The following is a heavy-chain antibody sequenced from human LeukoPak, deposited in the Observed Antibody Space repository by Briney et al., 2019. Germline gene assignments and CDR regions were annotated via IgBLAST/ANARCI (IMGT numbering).Heavy chain of an antibody. V-gene: IGHV4-59*12. CDR3: ARDVTDYYYDSSGYPNWFDP. J-gene: IGHJ5*02. Sequence: SETLSLTCTVSGGSITGYYWSWIRQPPGKGLEWVGYVFYEGGTLYNPSLKSRVTISVDTSKTQFSLKLTSVTAADTAVYYCARDVTDYYYDSSGYPNWFDPWGQGTLVTVSS. CDR2: VFYEGGT. CDR1: GGSITGYY. D-gene: IGHD3-22*01.